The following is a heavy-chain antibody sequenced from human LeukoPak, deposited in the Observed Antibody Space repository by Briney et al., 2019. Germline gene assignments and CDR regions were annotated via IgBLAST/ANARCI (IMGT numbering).Heavy chain of an antibody. J-gene: IGHJ4*02. Sequence: GGSLRLSCVGSGFIFSSYSMNWVRQAPGKGLEWISYISSSSGTIYYADSVKGRFTISRDNAKNSLYLQMNSLRVDDTAIYYCAKDHADTPVVTNWGQGILVSVSS. CDR2: ISSSSGTI. CDR3: AKDHADTPVVTN. CDR1: GFIFSSYS. V-gene: IGHV3-48*01. D-gene: IGHD5-18*01.